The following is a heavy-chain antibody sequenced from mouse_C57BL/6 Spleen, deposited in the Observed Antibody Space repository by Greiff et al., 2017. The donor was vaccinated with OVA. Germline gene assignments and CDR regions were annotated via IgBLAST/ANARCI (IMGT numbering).Heavy chain of an antibody. CDR2: IYPGDGDT. CDR3: ERELGHYFDY. D-gene: IGHD4-1*01. J-gene: IGHJ2*01. V-gene: IGHV1-82*01. Sequence: QVQLKESGPELVKPGASVKISCKASGYAFSSSWMNWVKQRPGKGLEWIGRIYPGDGDTNYNGKFKGKATLTADKSTSTAYMQLSSLTSEDSAVSFCERELGHYFDYWGQGTTLTVSS. CDR1: GYAFSSSW.